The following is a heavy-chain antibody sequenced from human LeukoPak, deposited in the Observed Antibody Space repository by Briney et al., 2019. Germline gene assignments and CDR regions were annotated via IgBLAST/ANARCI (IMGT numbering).Heavy chain of an antibody. Sequence: SETLSLTCAVHGGSFSGYYWSWIRQPPGKGLEWIGEINHSGNTNYNPSLKSRVTISVDTSKNQFSLKLSSVTAADTAVYYCARDLDSSGYYFDYWGQGTLVTVSS. V-gene: IGHV4-34*01. D-gene: IGHD3-22*01. CDR1: GGSFSGYY. J-gene: IGHJ4*02. CDR2: INHSGNT. CDR3: ARDLDSSGYYFDY.